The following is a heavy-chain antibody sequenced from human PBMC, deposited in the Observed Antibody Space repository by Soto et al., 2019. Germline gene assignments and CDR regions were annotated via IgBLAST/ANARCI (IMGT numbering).Heavy chain of an antibody. D-gene: IGHD4-17*01. CDR1: GGPISSYY. V-gene: IGHV4-4*07. CDR2: ISTSGST. CDR3: ARNAGPFYGGKPDGSMAG. J-gene: IGHJ6*02. Sequence: PSETLSLTCTVSGGPISSYYCSWIRQPPWKGLESIGRISTSGSTNYNPSLKSRGTMSVDTSKNQFSLKLSCVTAADTAVYYCARNAGPFYGGKPDGSMAGWGQRTT.